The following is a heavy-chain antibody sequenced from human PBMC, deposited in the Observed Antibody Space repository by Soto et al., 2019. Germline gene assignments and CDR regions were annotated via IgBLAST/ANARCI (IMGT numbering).Heavy chain of an antibody. J-gene: IGHJ5*02. CDR2: MNPNSGNT. Sequence: QVQLVQSGAEVKKPGASVKVSCKASGYTFTSYDINWVRQATGQGLEWMGWMNPNSGNTGYAQKCRGRVTMTRNTSRGTAYMELSSLRSEDTAVYYCARRGLRRTYWFDPWGQGTLVTVSS. V-gene: IGHV1-8*01. CDR1: GYTFTSYD. CDR3: ARRGLRRTYWFDP. D-gene: IGHD4-17*01.